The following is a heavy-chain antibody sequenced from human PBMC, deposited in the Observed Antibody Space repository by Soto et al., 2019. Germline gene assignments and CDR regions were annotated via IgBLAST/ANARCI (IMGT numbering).Heavy chain of an antibody. Sequence: SETLSLTCTVSGGSISSDYYYWSWIRQPPGKGLEWIGYIYYSGSTYRNPSLKSRVTISVDTSKNQFSLKLSSVTAADTAVYYCARGRSHHNWFDPWGQGTLVTVSS. CDR1: GGSISSDYYY. CDR3: ARGRSHHNWFDP. J-gene: IGHJ5*02. V-gene: IGHV4-30-4*01. CDR2: IYYSGST.